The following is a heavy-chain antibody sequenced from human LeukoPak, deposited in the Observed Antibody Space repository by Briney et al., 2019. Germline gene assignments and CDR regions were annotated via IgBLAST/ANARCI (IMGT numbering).Heavy chain of an antibody. D-gene: IGHD6-19*01. Sequence: SETLSLTCTVSGGSISSGSYYWAWIRQPPGKGLEWIGTVYYSGGTYYNPSLKSRVTMSVDTSNTQFSLKLSSVTAADTAVYYCARQSIAVAGTGYFQHWGQGTLVTVSS. CDR2: VYYSGGT. J-gene: IGHJ1*01. CDR1: GGSISSGSYY. V-gene: IGHV4-39*01. CDR3: ARQSIAVAGTGYFQH.